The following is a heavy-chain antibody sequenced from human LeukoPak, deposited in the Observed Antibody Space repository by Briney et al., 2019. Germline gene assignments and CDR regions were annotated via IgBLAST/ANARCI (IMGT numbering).Heavy chain of an antibody. D-gene: IGHD6-19*01. Sequence: GGSLRLSCAASGFSFDDYAMHWVRQVPGKGLEWVSGISWNSGSIAYAVSVRGRFTISRDNAKNSLYLQMNSLRVDDTAVYYCAQDSLLAVASDWGQGTLVTVSS. V-gene: IGHV3-9*01. CDR1: GFSFDDYA. CDR3: AQDSLLAVASD. J-gene: IGHJ4*02. CDR2: ISWNSGSI.